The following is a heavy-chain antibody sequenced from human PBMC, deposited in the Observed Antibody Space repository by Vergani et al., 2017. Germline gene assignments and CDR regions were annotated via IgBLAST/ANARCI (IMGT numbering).Heavy chain of an antibody. J-gene: IGHJ4*02. Sequence: QVQLVESGGGVVQPGRSLRLSCAASGFTFSSYAMHWVRLAPGKGLEWVAVISYDGSNKYYADSVKGRFTISRDNSKNTLYLQMNSLRAEDTAVYYCARESPRAEFDYWGQGTLVTVSS. CDR3: ARESPRAEFDY. CDR2: ISYDGSNK. V-gene: IGHV3-30*07. CDR1: GFTFSSYA.